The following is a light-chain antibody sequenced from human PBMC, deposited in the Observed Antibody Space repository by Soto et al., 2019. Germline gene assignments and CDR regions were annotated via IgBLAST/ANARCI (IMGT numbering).Light chain of an antibody. CDR1: SSNIGSNF. V-gene: IGLV1-47*01. Sequence: QSVLTQPPSASGAPGQRVTIPFSGNSSNIGSNFVYWYQQLPGTAPKLLIYRNNQRPSGVPDRFSGSKSGTSASLAISGLRSEDEADYYCAAWDDSLSVPYVFGTGTKVTVL. CDR3: AAWDDSLSVPYV. J-gene: IGLJ1*01. CDR2: RNN.